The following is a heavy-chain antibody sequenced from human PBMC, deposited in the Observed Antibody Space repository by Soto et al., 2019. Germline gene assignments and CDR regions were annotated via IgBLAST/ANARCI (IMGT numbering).Heavy chain of an antibody. V-gene: IGHV4-34*01. Sequence: SENLFLPCAVYGGSFGGYYWRWVRQPPGKGLEGVGEINHSGSTNYNPSLKSRVTISVDTSKNQFSLKLSSVPAADTAVYYCARSTRVRRQIFHLWGQGTLVTVSS. CDR2: INHSGST. D-gene: IGHD1-1*01. CDR1: GGSFGGYY. J-gene: IGHJ1*01. CDR3: ARSTRVRRQIFHL.